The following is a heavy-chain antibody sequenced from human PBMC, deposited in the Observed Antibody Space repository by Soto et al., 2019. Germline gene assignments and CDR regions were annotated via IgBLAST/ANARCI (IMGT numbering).Heavy chain of an antibody. CDR2: ISYDGSNK. D-gene: IGHD3-10*01. CDR3: ARDHNYYCSGSYYKDLGFGYYYYYYGMDV. V-gene: IGHV3-30-3*01. CDR1: GFTFSSYA. J-gene: IGHJ6*02. Sequence: PGGSLRLSCAASGFTFSSYAMHWVRQAPGKGLERVAVISYDGSNKFYADSVKGRFTISRDNSKNTLYLQMNSLRAEYTAVYYCARDHNYYCSGSYYKDLGFGYYYYYYGMDVWGQGTTVTVSS.